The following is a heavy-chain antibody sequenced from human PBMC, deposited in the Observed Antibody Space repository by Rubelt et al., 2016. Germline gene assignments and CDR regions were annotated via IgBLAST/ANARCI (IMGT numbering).Heavy chain of an antibody. V-gene: IGHV4-61*05. Sequence: QLQLQESGPGLVKPSETLSLTCTVSGGSISSSSYYWGWIRQPPGKGLEWIGYIYYSGSTNYNPSLNSRVTISVDTSRNQFSLKLSCVPAAETAVYYGARAPMLPHYVWGSYAFDIWGQGTMVTVSS. CDR1: GGSISSSSYY. CDR3: ARAPMLPHYVWGSYAFDI. J-gene: IGHJ3*02. CDR2: IYYSGST. D-gene: IGHD3-16*01.